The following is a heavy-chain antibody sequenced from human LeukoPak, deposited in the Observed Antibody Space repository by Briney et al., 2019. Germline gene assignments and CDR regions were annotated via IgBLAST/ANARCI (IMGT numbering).Heavy chain of an antibody. J-gene: IGHJ6*02. D-gene: IGHD3-22*01. V-gene: IGHV4-59*08. CDR1: GGSISSYY. CDR2: IYYSGST. Sequence: SETLSLTCTVSGGSISSYYWSWIRQPPGKGLEWIGYIYYSGSTNYNPSLKSRVTISVDTSKNQFSLKLSSVTAADTAVYYCARLNYYYDSSGPGGIRYYGMDVWGQGTTVTVSS. CDR3: ARLNYYYDSSGPGGIRYYGMDV.